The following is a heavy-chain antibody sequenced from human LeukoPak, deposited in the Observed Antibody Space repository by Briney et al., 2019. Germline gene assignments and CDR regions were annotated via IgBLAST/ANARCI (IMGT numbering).Heavy chain of an antibody. J-gene: IGHJ4*02. V-gene: IGHV1-2*02. CDR1: GYTFTGYY. CDR3: ARASVLYFDRPD. Sequence: ASVKVSCKASGYTFTGYYMHWVRQAPGQGLEWMGWINPNCGGTNYAQKFQGRVTMTRDTSISTAYMELSRLRSDDTAVYYCARASVLYFDRPDWGQGTLVTVSS. D-gene: IGHD3-9*01. CDR2: INPNCGGT.